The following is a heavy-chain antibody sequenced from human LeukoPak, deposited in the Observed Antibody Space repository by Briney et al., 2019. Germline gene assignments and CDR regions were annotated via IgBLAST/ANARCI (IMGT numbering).Heavy chain of an antibody. Sequence: PSETLSLTCAVSGGSITSTTYYWGWIRQPPGKGLEWIGRIHSNGNTYYNPSLESRVTISVDTSKNQFSLKLSSVTAADSAVYYCARRHHDFWRPFDSWGQGTLVTVSS. J-gene: IGHJ4*02. CDR1: GGSITSTTYY. CDR3: ARRHHDFWRPFDS. V-gene: IGHV4-39*01. CDR2: IHSNGNT. D-gene: IGHD3-3*01.